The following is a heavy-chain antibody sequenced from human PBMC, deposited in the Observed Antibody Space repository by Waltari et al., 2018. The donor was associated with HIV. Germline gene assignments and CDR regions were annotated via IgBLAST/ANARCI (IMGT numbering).Heavy chain of an antibody. CDR2: IWSNGNNT. CDR3: AKERADGDFRLTPLDYGMDV. Sequence: QVQLVESGGGVVQPGRSLRLTWEASGFTLSRHGMHGFRRAPGKGLEWLAMIWSNGNNTYYADSVKGRFTTSRDKSNKIMYLQLSSLRPDDSAIYYCAKERADGDFRLTPLDYGMDVWGQGTTVTVAS. D-gene: IGHD4-17*01. CDR1: GFTLSRHG. J-gene: IGHJ6*02. V-gene: IGHV3-33*03.